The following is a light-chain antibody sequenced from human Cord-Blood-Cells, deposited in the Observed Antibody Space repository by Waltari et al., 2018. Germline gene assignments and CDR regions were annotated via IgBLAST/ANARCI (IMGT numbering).Light chain of an antibody. CDR2: DAS. V-gene: IGKV3-11*01. J-gene: IGKJ2*01. CDR1: QSVSSY. CDR3: QQRSNWPPT. Sequence: EIVLTTYTATLSSSPGAKATFSCRASQSVSSYLAWYQQKPGQYPRLLIYDASNRATGIPARFSGSGSGTDFTLTISSLEPEDFAVYYCQQRSNWPPTFGQGTKLEIK.